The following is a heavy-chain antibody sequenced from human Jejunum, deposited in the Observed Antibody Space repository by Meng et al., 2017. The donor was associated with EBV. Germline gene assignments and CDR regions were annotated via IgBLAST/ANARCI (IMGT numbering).Heavy chain of an antibody. V-gene: IGHV3-53*01. D-gene: IGHD6-13*01. CDR2: IDSGGTT. CDR3: AREKKRQLIGGGPVFEY. CDR1: GFIVSDTY. Sequence: EVQLVESGGGLMQPGGSLRLSCAASGFIVSDTYLSWVRQAPGKGLEWVSFIDSGGTTSYADSVKGRFTISRDNSKNTLYFQMNSLRAEDTALYYCAREKKRQLIGGGPVFEYWGQGTLVTVSS. J-gene: IGHJ4*02.